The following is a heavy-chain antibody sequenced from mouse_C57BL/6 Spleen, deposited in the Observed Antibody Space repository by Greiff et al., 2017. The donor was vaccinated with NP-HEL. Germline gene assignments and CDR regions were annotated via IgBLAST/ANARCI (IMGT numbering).Heavy chain of an antibody. Sequence: QVQQQPGTELVKPGASVKLSCKASGYTFTSYWMHWVKQRPGQGLEWIGNINPSNGGTNYNEKFKSKATLTVDKSSSTAYMQLSSLTSEDSAVYYCARDFDYGMRGDYWGQGTTLTVSS. CDR1: GYTFTSYW. V-gene: IGHV1-53*01. CDR3: ARDFDYGMRGDY. J-gene: IGHJ2*01. D-gene: IGHD1-1*01. CDR2: INPSNGGT.